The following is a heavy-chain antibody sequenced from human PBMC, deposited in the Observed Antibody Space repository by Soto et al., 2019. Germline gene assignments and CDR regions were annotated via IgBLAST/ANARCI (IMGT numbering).Heavy chain of an antibody. CDR1: GGSISSYY. V-gene: IGHV4-59*08. J-gene: IGHJ4*02. D-gene: IGHD3-9*01. CDR2: IYYSGST. Sequence: SETLSLTCTVSGGSISSYYWSWIRQPPGKGLEWIGYIYYSGSTNYNPSLKSRVTISVDTSKNQFSLKLSSVTAADTAVYYCARLPGGDILTGYYRGGYYFDYWGQGTLVTVSS. CDR3: ARLPGGDILTGYYRGGYYFDY.